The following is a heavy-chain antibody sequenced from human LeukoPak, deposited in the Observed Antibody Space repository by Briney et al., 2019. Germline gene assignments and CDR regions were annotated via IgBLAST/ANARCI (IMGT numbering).Heavy chain of an antibody. CDR1: GFTFTSYA. CDR2: ISGSDGST. CDR3: AKDGRGRSGYYSHFDY. D-gene: IGHD3-22*01. J-gene: IGHJ4*02. V-gene: IGHV3-23*01. Sequence: GGSLRLSCAAPGFTFTSYAMSWVRQAPGKGLEWVSTISGSDGSTYYAESVKGRFTISRDNSKNTQYLQMNSLRAEDTAVYYCAKDGRGRSGYYSHFDYWGQGTLVTVSS.